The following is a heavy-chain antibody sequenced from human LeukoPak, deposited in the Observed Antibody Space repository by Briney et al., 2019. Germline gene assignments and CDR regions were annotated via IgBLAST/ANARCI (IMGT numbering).Heavy chain of an antibody. CDR2: IYYSGST. D-gene: IGHD3-10*01. CDR1: GGSISSGGDY. Sequence: SETLSPTCTVSGGSISSGGDYWSWIRQHPGKGLEWIGYIYYSGSTYYNPSLKSRVTISVDTSKNQFSLKLSSVTAADTAVYYCAREQRMVRGVITLDYRGQGTLVTVSS. CDR3: AREQRMVRGVITLDY. V-gene: IGHV4-31*03. J-gene: IGHJ4*02.